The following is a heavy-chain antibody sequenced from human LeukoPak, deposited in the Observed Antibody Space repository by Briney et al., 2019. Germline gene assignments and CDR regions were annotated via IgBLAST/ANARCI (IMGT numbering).Heavy chain of an antibody. J-gene: IGHJ4*02. CDR1: GYTFTSYA. V-gene: IGHV1-69*04. CDR3: ARVAAESSGY. Sequence: GASVKVSCKASGYTFTSYAISWVRQAPGQGLEWMGRIIPILGIANYAQKFQGRVTITADKSTSTAYMELSSLRSEDTAVYYCARVAAESSGYWGQGTLVTVSS. D-gene: IGHD6-13*01. CDR2: IIPILGIA.